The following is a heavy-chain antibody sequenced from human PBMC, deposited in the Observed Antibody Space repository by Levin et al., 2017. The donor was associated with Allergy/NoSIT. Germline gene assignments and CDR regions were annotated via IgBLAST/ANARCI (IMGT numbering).Heavy chain of an antibody. Sequence: SVKVSCKASGGTFSSYAISWVRQAPGQGLEWMGGIIPIFGTANYAQKFQGRVTITADESTSTAYMELSSLRSEDTAVYYCARSSSSWYGGDYWGQGTLVTVSS. CDR2: IIPIFGTA. J-gene: IGHJ4*02. CDR3: ARSSSSWYGGDY. V-gene: IGHV1-69*13. CDR1: GGTFSSYA. D-gene: IGHD6-13*01.